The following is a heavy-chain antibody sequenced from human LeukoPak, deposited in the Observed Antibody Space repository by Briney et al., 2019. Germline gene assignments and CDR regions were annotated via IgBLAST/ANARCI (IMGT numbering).Heavy chain of an antibody. V-gene: IGHV4-59*01. CDR1: GASISSYY. CDR2: IYYSGST. CDR3: ARDQYYDSKGWFDP. D-gene: IGHD3-22*01. Sequence: SETLSLTCTVSGASISSYYWSWVRQPPGKGLEYIGYIYYSGSTNYNPSLKSRVTISVDTSKNHFSLQLSSVTAADTAVYYCARDQYYDSKGWFDPWGQGTLVTVSS. J-gene: IGHJ5*02.